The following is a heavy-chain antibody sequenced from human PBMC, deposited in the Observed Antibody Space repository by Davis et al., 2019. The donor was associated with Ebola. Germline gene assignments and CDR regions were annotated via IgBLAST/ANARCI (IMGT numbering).Heavy chain of an antibody. CDR2: INHLGSET. Sequence: PGGSLRLSCAASGFGFRTFWMSWVRQAPGKGLEWVANINHLGSETYYMDSMKGRFSISRDNAENTVYLQMTSLRVEDTAVYYCARVEGIYGDYVLDYWGQGTLVTVSS. J-gene: IGHJ4*02. CDR3: ARVEGIYGDYVLDY. CDR1: GFGFRTFW. D-gene: IGHD4-17*01. V-gene: IGHV3-7*01.